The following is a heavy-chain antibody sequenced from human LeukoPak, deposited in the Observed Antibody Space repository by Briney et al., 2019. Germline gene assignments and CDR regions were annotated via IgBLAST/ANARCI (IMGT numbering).Heavy chain of an antibody. CDR2: IYYSGST. J-gene: IGHJ4*02. CDR3: AREVLATVTTFWFDL. CDR1: GGSISSYY. D-gene: IGHD4-17*01. Sequence: SETLSLTCTVSGGSISSYYWSWIRQPPGKGLEWIGYIYYSGSTNYNPSLKSRVTISVDTSKNQFSLKLSSVTAADAAVYYCAREVLATVTTFWFDLWGQGTLVTVSS. V-gene: IGHV4-59*12.